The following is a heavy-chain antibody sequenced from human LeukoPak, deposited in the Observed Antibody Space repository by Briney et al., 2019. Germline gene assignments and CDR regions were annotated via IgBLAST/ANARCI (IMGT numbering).Heavy chain of an antibody. CDR2: IKQDGSEK. CDR1: VFTFSSYW. D-gene: IGHD1-26*01. CDR3: ARARSGSSYDYYYYYYMDV. J-gene: IGHJ6*03. Sequence: PGGSLRLSCAAPVFTFSSYWMSSVRQAPGKGLELVANIKQDGSEKYYVESVKGRFTICRDNAKNSLYLQMNSLRAEDTAVYYCARARSGSSYDYYYYYYMDVWGKGTTVTVSS. V-gene: IGHV3-7*01.